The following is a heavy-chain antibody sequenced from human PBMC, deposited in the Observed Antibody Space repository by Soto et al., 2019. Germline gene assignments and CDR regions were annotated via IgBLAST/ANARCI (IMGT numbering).Heavy chain of an antibody. CDR3: VREPSYAFDL. CDR1: GFTVSSNS. V-gene: IGHV3-66*01. J-gene: IGHJ3*01. Sequence: EVQLVESGGGLVQPGGSLRLSCAASGFTVSSNSMSWVRQAPGKGLEWVSVIYSGGTTYYADSVKGRFTISRDNSKNTLYLQMNSLRAEDTAVYYCVREPSYAFDLWGQGTMVTVSS. CDR2: IYSGGTT.